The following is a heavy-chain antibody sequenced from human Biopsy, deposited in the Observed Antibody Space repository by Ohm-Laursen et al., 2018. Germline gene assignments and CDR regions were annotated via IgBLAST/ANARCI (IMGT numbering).Heavy chain of an antibody. V-gene: IGHV1-8*01. CDR2: MNPNSGNT. D-gene: IGHD3-22*01. CDR1: GYTFTNYN. J-gene: IGHJ4*02. CDR3: ARDFNYDGGGSFNFDY. Sequence: GASVKVSCKASGYTFTNYNVNWVRQATGQGLEWMGWMNPNSGNTGYAQKIQGRVTMTRNTSISTAYMELSSLTSVDTAVYYCARDFNYDGGGSFNFDYWGQGTLVTVSS.